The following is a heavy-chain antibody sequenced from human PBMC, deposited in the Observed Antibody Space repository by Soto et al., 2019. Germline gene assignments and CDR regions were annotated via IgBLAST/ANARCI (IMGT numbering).Heavy chain of an antibody. V-gene: IGHV4-34*01. J-gene: IGHJ5*02. CDR3: ARGGPVVVAATRLGFDP. D-gene: IGHD2-15*01. CDR2: INHSGST. CDR1: GGSFSGYY. Sequence: SETLSLTCAVYGGSFSGYYWSWIRQPPGKGLEWIGEINHSGSTNYNPSLKSRVTISVDTSKNQFSLKLSSVTAADTAVYYCARGGPVVVAATRLGFDPWGQGTLVTVSS.